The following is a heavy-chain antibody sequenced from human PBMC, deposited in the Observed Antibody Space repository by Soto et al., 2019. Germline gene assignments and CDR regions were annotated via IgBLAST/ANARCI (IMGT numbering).Heavy chain of an antibody. D-gene: IGHD2-2*01. V-gene: IGHV4-31*03. CDR1: GGSISSGGYY. CDR2: IYYSGST. CDR3: ARAIVVPAAIADYYYYGMDV. J-gene: IGHJ6*02. Sequence: SETLSLTCTVSGGSISSGGYYWSWIRQHPGKGLEWIGYIYYSGSTYYNPSLKSRVTISVDTSKNQFSLKLSSVTAADTAVYYCARAIVVPAAIADYYYYGMDVWGQGTTVTVS.